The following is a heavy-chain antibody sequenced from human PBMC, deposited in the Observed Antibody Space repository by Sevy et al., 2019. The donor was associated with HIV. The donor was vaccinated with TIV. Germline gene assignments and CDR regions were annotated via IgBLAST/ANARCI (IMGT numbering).Heavy chain of an antibody. CDR3: ARDWGTPPTAILYYFDF. V-gene: IGHV3-30*04. Sequence: GGSLRLSCAASTFTFGHYAMHWVRQAPGKGLQWVAGISYEGSNEYYTDSVKGRVTISRDNSKNTLNLEMNNLRVEDTALYYCARDWGTPPTAILYYFDFWGQGIPVTVSS. J-gene: IGHJ4*02. CDR1: TFTFGHYA. D-gene: IGHD3-16*01. CDR2: ISYEGSNE.